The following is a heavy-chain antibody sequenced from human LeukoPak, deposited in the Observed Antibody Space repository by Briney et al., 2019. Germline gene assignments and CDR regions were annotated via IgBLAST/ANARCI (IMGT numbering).Heavy chain of an antibody. V-gene: IGHV3-30*01. D-gene: IGHD2-8*01. CDR2: ISYDGSNE. CDR3: ARDEGDCTNGICSYYFDY. J-gene: IGHJ4*02. CDR1: GFTFSSYA. Sequence: GGSLRLSCAASGFTFSSYAMHWVRQAPGKGLEGVAVISYDGSNEYYADSVKGRSTISRDNSKNTLYLQMNSLRAEDTAVYYCARDEGDCTNGICSYYFDYWGQGTLVTVSS.